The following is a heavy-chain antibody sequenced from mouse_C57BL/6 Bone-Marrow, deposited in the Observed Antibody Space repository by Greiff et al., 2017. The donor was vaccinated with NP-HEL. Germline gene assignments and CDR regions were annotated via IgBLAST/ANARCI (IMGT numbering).Heavy chain of an antibody. D-gene: IGHD1-1*01. V-gene: IGHV1-22*01. J-gene: IGHJ2*01. CDR3: ARKGYGSSPYYFDY. CDR2: INPNNGGT. Sequence: EVQLQQSGPELVKPGASVKMSCKASGYTFTDYNMHWVKQSHGKSLEWIGYINPNNGGTSYNQKFKGKATLTVNKSSSTAYMELRSLTSEDSEVYYCARKGYGSSPYYFDYWGQGTTLTVSS. CDR1: GYTFTDYN.